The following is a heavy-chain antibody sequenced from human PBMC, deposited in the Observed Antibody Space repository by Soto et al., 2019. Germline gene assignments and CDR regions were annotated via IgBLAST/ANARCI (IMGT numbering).Heavy chain of an antibody. D-gene: IGHD1-26*01. CDR1: GYSFTSYW. V-gene: IGHV5-51*01. CDR2: IYPGDSDT. CDR3: ARSGERVPSGSYYAY. J-gene: IGHJ4*02. Sequence: GESLKIPCKGSGYSFTSYWIGWVRQMPGKGLEWMGIIYPGDSDTRYSPSFQGQVTISADKSISTAYLQWSSLKASDTAMYYCARSGERVPSGSYYAYWGQGTLVTVSS.